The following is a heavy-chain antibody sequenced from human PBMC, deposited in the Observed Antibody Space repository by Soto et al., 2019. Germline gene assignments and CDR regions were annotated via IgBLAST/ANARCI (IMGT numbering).Heavy chain of an antibody. D-gene: IGHD2-15*01. CDR1: GYSFTTYG. CDR3: AREGSRPYYYYGMDV. Sequence: QVQLVQSGAEVKKPGASVKVSCKASGYSFTTYGIAWVRQAPGQGLEWMGWISTHNGDTDYAQNLQGRVIMTTDTSTTTAYMELRSLRSDDTAVYYCAREGSRPYYYYGMDVWGQGTTVSVSS. V-gene: IGHV1-18*01. J-gene: IGHJ6*02. CDR2: ISTHNGDT.